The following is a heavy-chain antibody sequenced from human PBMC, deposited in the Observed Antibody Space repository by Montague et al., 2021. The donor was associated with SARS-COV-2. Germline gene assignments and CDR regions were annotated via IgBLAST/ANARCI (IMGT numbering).Heavy chain of an antibody. Sequence: SETRSLTCAVYGGSFGDDHWSWIRQPPGKGLEWIGDIKQSGSTNYNPSLKSRGTISVDTSKNQFSLKLTSVTAADTAVYFCARGHLSVSMIVVVFTSASYYFDYWGQGAQVTVSS. V-gene: IGHV4-34*01. CDR1: GGSFGDDH. CDR3: ARGHLSVSMIVVVFTSASYYFDY. CDR2: IKQSGST. J-gene: IGHJ4*02. D-gene: IGHD3-22*01.